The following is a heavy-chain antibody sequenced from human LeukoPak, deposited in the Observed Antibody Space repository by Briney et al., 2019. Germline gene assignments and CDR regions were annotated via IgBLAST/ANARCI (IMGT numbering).Heavy chain of an antibody. CDR2: IYSGGST. Sequence: GGSLRLSCAASGFTVSSNYMSWVRQAPGKGLEWVSVIYSGGSTYYADSVKGRFTISRDNSKNTLYLQMNSLRAEDTAVYYCASTSAIEGYWLDPWGQGTLVTVSS. D-gene: IGHD2-2*02. V-gene: IGHV3-66*02. CDR3: ASTSAIEGYWLDP. J-gene: IGHJ5*02. CDR1: GFTVSSNY.